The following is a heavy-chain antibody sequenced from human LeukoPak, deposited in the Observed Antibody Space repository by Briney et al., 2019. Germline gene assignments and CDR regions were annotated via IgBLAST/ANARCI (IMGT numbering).Heavy chain of an antibody. CDR1: GGSIVTTNW. J-gene: IGHJ4*02. Sequence: SGTLSLTCGVSGGSIVTTNWWSWVRQPPGKGLEWIGEVHLNGATNYNPSLESRVSMSIDKSKNQLSLKLSSVTAADTATYYCTRESGAFSPFGFWGQGTLVTVSS. CDR2: VHLNGAT. D-gene: IGHD1-26*01. CDR3: TRESGAFSPFGF. V-gene: IGHV4-4*02.